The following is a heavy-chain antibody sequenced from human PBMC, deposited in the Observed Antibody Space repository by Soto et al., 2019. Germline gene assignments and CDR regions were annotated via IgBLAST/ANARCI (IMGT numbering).Heavy chain of an antibody. CDR3: ARGGKGGSHFYGMAV. Sequence: GESLKISCVGSGYSFSTYWVAWVRQMPGKGLEWMGIFFPGDSDTRYSPSFQGQVTLSADKSISTAYLQWSSLRASDTAMYYCARGGKGGSHFYGMAVWGQGTTVTVSS. CDR2: FFPGDSDT. J-gene: IGHJ6*02. D-gene: IGHD1-26*01. CDR1: GYSFSTYW. V-gene: IGHV5-51*01.